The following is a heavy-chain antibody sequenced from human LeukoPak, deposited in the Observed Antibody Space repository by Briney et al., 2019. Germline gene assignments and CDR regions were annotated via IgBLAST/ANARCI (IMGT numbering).Heavy chain of an antibody. V-gene: IGHV4-34*01. Sequence: SETLSLTCAVYGGSFSGYYWSWIHQPPGKGLEWIGEINHSGSTNYNPSLKSRVTISVDTSKNQFSLKLSSVTAADTAVYYCARGVSGYSSSWSIRFDYWGQGTLVTVSS. CDR2: INHSGST. D-gene: IGHD6-13*01. CDR1: GGSFSGYY. J-gene: IGHJ4*02. CDR3: ARGVSGYSSSWSIRFDY.